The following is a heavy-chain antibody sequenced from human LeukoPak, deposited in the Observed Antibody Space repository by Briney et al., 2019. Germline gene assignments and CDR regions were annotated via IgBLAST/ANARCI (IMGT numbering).Heavy chain of an antibody. J-gene: IGHJ4*02. D-gene: IGHD3-22*01. CDR3: AREGPHYYDSSGPGFD. Sequence: SVKVSCKASGGTFSSYAISRVRQAPGQGLEWMGRIIPILGIANYAQKFQGRVTITADKSTSTAYMELSSLRSEDTAVYYCAREGPHYYDSSGPGFDWGQGTLVTVSS. CDR1: GGTFSSYA. V-gene: IGHV1-69*04. CDR2: IIPILGIA.